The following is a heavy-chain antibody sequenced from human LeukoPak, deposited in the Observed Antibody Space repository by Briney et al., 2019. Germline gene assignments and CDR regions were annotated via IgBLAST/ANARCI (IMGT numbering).Heavy chain of an antibody. CDR1: GFTFSSYS. CDR3: ARGIVATIGGDY. D-gene: IGHD5-12*01. J-gene: IGHJ4*02. Sequence: GGSLRLSCAASGFTFSSYSMNWVRQAPGKGLEWVSSISSSSSYIYYADSVEGRFTISRDNAKNSLYLQMNSLRAEDTAVYYCARGIVATIGGDYWGQGTLVTVSS. V-gene: IGHV3-21*01. CDR2: ISSSSSYI.